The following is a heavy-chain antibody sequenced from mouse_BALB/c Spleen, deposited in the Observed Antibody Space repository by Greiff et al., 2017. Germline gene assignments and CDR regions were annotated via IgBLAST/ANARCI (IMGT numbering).Heavy chain of an antibody. Sequence: EVQLVESGAELVRPGASVKISCTASGYTFTNHYINWVRQRPGQGLDWIGYINPYNDYTSYNQKFKGKATLTVDKSSSTAYMELSSLTSEDTAVYYCARRAMITTDYYALDYWGQGTSVTVSS. CDR1: GYTFTNHY. J-gene: IGHJ4*01. V-gene: IGHV1S45*01. CDR2: INPYNDYT. D-gene: IGHD2-4*01. CDR3: ARRAMITTDYYALDY.